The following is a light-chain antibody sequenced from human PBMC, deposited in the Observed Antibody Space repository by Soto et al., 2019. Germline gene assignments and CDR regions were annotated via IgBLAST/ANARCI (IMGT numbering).Light chain of an antibody. CDR1: QSVSGY. J-gene: IGKJ2*01. CDR2: DTS. CDR3: QQRSNWQYT. Sequence: ELVLTQSPATLSFSPGERATLSCRASQSVSGYSAWYQQKPGQAPRLLLYDTSNRATGIPARFSGSGSGTDFTLTISGLEPEDFAVYYCQQRSNWQYTFGLGTRLEIK. V-gene: IGKV3-11*01.